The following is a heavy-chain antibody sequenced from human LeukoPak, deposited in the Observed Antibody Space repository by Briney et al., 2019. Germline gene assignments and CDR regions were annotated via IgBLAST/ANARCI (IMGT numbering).Heavy chain of an antibody. CDR3: AKTRNYDSSGSLTTTSYLDY. Sequence: GGSLRLSCAASGFNVSSNYMSWVRQAPGKGLEWVSVIYSGEKTQYADSVKGRFTISRHNSKNTLYLQMNSLRPEDTAVYYCAKTRNYDSSGSLTTTSYLDYWGQGTLVTVSS. D-gene: IGHD3-22*01. CDR2: IYSGEKT. V-gene: IGHV3-53*04. J-gene: IGHJ4*02. CDR1: GFNVSSNY.